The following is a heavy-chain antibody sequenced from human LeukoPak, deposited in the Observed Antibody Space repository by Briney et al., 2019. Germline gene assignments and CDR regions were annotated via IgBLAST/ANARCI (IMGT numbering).Heavy chain of an antibody. J-gene: IGHJ4*02. CDR1: GGSISGYY. CDR2: IYYSGST. CDR3: ARDLSGVTGYTYGRGIDY. V-gene: IGHV4-59*01. D-gene: IGHD5-18*01. Sequence: SETLSLTCTVSGGSISGYYWSWIRQPPGKGLEWIGYIYYSGSTNYNPSLKSRVTISVDTSKNQFSLKLSSVTAADTAVYYCARDLSGVTGYTYGRGIDYWGQGTLVTVSS.